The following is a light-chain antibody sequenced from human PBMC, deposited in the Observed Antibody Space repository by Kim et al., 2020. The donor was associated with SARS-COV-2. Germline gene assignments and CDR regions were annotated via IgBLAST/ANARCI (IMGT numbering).Light chain of an antibody. CDR3: QSYDSSLSGSVV. CDR1: SSNIGAGYD. Sequence: QSVLTQPPSVSGAPGQRVTISCTGSSSNIGAGYDVHWYQQLPGTAPKLHIYGNSNRPSGVPDRFSGSKSGTSASLAITGLQAEDEADYYCQSYDSSLSGSVVFGGGTQLTVL. V-gene: IGLV1-40*01. CDR2: GNS. J-gene: IGLJ2*01.